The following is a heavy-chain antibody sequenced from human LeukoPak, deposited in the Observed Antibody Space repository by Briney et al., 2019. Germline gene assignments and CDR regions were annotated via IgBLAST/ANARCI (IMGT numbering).Heavy chain of an antibody. D-gene: IGHD1-26*01. J-gene: IGHJ4*02. CDR1: GFTFSIYE. Sequence: GGSLRLSCAASGFTFSIYEMNWVRQAPGKGLEWVSYISSIGTTIYYADSVKGRFAISRDNAKNSLYLQMNSLRAEDTAVYYCARGERGDYWGQGTLVTVSS. CDR3: ARGERGDY. V-gene: IGHV3-48*03. CDR2: ISSIGTTI.